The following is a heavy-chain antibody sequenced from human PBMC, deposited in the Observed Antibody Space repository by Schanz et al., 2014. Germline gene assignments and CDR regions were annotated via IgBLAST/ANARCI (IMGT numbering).Heavy chain of an antibody. J-gene: IGHJ6*02. V-gene: IGHV3-30*18. CDR3: AKDHFGHYDSSGCSDCYYYGMDV. D-gene: IGHD3-22*01. CDR2: ISYDGRNK. CDR1: GFSFSGFG. Sequence: QVQLVESGGGVVQPGRSLRLSCAGSGFSFSGFGMHWVRQAPGKGLEWVAVISYDGRNKYFADSVKGRFTISRGNSKNTLFLQVNSLRAEDTAVYYCAKDHFGHYDSSGCSDCYYYGMDVWGQGTTVTVSS.